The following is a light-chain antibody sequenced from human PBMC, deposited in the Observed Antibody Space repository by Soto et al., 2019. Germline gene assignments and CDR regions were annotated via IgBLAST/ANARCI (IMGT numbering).Light chain of an antibody. CDR2: GAS. CDR3: QQYGSSPWT. V-gene: IGKV3-20*01. Sequence: EIVLTQSPGTLSLSPGERATLSCRASQSVSSSYLAWYQQKPGQAPRLLIYGASSRATGIPDRVSVRGSWTDCTRTISRLQPEDWGVYYGQQYGSSPWTFGQGTKVDIK. J-gene: IGKJ1*01. CDR1: QSVSSSY.